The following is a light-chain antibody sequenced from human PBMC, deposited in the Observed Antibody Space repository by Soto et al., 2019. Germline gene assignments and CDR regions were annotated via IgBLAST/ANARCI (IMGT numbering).Light chain of an antibody. CDR3: ATWDGSLPAEV. J-gene: IGLJ2*01. Sequence: QSVLTQPPSVSAAPGQKVTISCSGSRSNIGNNYVSWYQQLPGTAPKLLIYVNNKRPSGVPDRLSGSKSGTSGTLDITGLQTGDEAAYYCATWDGSLPAEVFGGGTKLTVL. V-gene: IGLV1-51*01. CDR2: VNN. CDR1: RSNIGNNY.